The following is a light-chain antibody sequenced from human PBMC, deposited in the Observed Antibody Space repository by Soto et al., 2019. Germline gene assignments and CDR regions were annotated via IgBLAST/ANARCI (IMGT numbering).Light chain of an antibody. Sequence: LTQPASVSGSPGQSITISCTGTSSDVGAYKYVSWYQQHPGKAPKVMIYEVSNRPSGVSNRFSGSKSGNTASLTISGLQAEDEADYFCSSYSSSSTLFVFGTGTKVTV. J-gene: IGLJ1*01. CDR2: EVS. V-gene: IGLV2-14*01. CDR3: SSYSSSSTLFV. CDR1: SSDVGAYKY.